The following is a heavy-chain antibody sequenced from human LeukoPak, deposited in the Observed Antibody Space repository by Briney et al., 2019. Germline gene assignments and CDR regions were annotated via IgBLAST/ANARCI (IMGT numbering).Heavy chain of an antibody. Sequence: SETLSLTCTVSGGSISSSSYYWGWIRQPPGKGLEWIGSIYYSGSTYYNPSLKSRVTISVDTSKNQFSLKLSSVTAADTAVYYCARLPPFGDYVWGSYRFGWFDPWGQGTLVTVSS. J-gene: IGHJ5*02. CDR2: IYYSGST. CDR1: GGSISSSSYY. D-gene: IGHD3-16*02. CDR3: ARLPPFGDYVWGSYRFGWFDP. V-gene: IGHV4-39*01.